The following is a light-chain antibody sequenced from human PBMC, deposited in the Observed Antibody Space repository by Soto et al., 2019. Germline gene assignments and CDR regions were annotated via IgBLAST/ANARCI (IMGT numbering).Light chain of an antibody. V-gene: IGKV3-20*01. J-gene: IGKJ5*01. CDR2: ASS. CDR3: QLYGISPH. Sequence: EIVLTQSPGTLSLSPGERATLSCKTSQSRGSNFLAWYQHKPGQAPRLLSYASSNRAPGIPDRFSGSASGTDFTLTINRLEPEDFAVYYCQLYGISPHFGQVTRLEIK. CDR1: QSRGSNF.